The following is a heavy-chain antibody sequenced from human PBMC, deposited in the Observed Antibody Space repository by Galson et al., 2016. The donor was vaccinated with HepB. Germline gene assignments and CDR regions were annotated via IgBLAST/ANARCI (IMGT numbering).Heavy chain of an antibody. J-gene: IGHJ6*02. CDR2: ISYDGSHK. Sequence: SLRLSCAASGFTFSTYAMHWVRQAPGKGLEWVAVISYDGSHKHYRDSVKGRFTISRDNSKNTLYLQMNSLRREGTAVYYCARPRRWPQYYYGLDVWGQGTTVTVS. V-gene: IGHV3-30-3*01. CDR3: ARPRRWPQYYYGLDV. CDR1: GFTFSTYA. D-gene: IGHD5-24*01.